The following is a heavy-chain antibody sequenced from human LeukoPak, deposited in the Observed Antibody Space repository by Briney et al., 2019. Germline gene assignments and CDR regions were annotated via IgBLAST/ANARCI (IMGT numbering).Heavy chain of an antibody. J-gene: IGHJ6*02. V-gene: IGHV3-23*01. CDR2: ISGSDGST. Sequence: GGSLRLSCAASRFTFSSYAMNWVRQAPGKGLEWVSAISGSDGSTYYADSVKGRFTISRDNSKNTLYLQMNSLRAEDTAVYYCARDRYCSSTSCYAEWYGMDVWGQGTTVTVSS. D-gene: IGHD2-2*01. CDR1: RFTFSSYA. CDR3: ARDRYCSSTSCYAEWYGMDV.